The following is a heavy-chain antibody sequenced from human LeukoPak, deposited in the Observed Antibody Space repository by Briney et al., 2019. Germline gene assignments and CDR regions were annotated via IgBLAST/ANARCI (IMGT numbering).Heavy chain of an antibody. J-gene: IGHJ5*02. Sequence: GGSLRLSCAASGFTFSSYAMDWVRQAPGKGLEWVAVISYDGSNQHKADSVRGRFTISRDNSKNTLYLQMNSLRAEDTAVYYCARDYWFDPWGHGTLVTVSS. CDR2: ISYDGSNQ. CDR1: GFTFSSYA. CDR3: ARDYWFDP. V-gene: IGHV3-30*04.